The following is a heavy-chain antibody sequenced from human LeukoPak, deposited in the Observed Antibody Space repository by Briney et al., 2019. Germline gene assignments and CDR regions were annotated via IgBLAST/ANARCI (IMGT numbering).Heavy chain of an antibody. CDR2: VNTDGSST. V-gene: IGHV3-74*01. CDR1: EFTFSSYW. CDR3: ARGGLEPVDY. Sequence: GSLRLSCAASEFTFSSYWMHWVRQAPGKGLVWVSRVNTDGSSTSYADSVKGRFTISRDNAKNTLYLQMNSLRADDTAVYYCARGGLEPVDYWGQGTLVTVSS. D-gene: IGHD1-1*01. J-gene: IGHJ4*02.